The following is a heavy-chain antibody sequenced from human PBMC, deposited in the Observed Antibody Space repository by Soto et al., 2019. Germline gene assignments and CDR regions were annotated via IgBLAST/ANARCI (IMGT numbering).Heavy chain of an antibody. CDR2: IWYDGSNK. D-gene: IGHD3-9*01. CDR3: ARVKLRYFDWPTDAFDI. Sequence: QVQLVESGGGVVQPGRSLRLSCAASGFTFSSYGMHWVRQAPGKGLEWVAVIWYDGSNKYYADSVKGRFTISRDNSKNTLYRKMNSLTAEDTAGYYCARVKLRYFDWPTDAFDIWGQGTMVTVSS. CDR1: GFTFSSYG. J-gene: IGHJ3*02. V-gene: IGHV3-33*01.